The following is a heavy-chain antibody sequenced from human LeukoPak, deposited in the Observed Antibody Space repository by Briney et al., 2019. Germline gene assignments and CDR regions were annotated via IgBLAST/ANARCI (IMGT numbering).Heavy chain of an antibody. D-gene: IGHD4-17*01. CDR3: ARKTVTTGADY. J-gene: IGHJ4*02. CDR2: FNHSGSA. V-gene: IGHV4-34*01. Sequence: RASETLSLTCAVYGGSFSGYFWSWIRQPPGKGLEWIGEFNHSGSANYNPSLKSRFTISVDTSKNQFSLKLTSVTTADTAVYYCARKTVTTGADYWGQGTLVTVSS. CDR1: GGSFSGYF.